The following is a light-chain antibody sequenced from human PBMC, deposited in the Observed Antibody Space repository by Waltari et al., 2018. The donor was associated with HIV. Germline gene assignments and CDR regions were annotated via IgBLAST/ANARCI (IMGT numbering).Light chain of an antibody. J-gene: IGKJ3*01. Sequence: DIVMTQSPDSLAVSLGERATINCKSSQSVLYNSNNKNYLAWFQQKPGQPPKLLIYWASTRESGVPDRFSGSGSGTDFTLTISSLQVEDVAVYYCQQYYSTLFTFGPGTKVDIK. CDR2: WAS. CDR1: QSVLYNSNNKNY. CDR3: QQYYSTLFT. V-gene: IGKV4-1*01.